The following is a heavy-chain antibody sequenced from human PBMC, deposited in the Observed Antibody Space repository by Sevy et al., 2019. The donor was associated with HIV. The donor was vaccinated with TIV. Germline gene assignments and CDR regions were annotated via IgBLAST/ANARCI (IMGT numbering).Heavy chain of an antibody. D-gene: IGHD6-19*01. CDR2: ISSSGSTI. CDR3: ARALGSGWYGDAFDI. J-gene: IGHJ3*02. Sequence: GGSLRLSCAASGFTFSDYYMSWIRQAPGKGLEWVSYISSSGSTIYYADSVKGRFTISRDNAKNTLYLQMNSLRAEDTAVYYCARALGSGWYGDAFDIWGQGTMVTVSS. CDR1: GFTFSDYY. V-gene: IGHV3-11*01.